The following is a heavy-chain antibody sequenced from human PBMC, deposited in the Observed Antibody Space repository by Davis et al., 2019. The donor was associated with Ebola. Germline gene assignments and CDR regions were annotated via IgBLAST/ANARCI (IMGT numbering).Heavy chain of an antibody. D-gene: IGHD3-22*01. CDR3: ARDFTYYYDSSGYYTAPNDAFDI. CDR1: GGSISSYY. CDR2: IYYSGST. Sequence: SETLSLTCTASGGSISSYYWSWIRQPPGTGLEWIGYIYYSGSTNYNPSLKSRVTISVDTSKNQFSLKLSSVTAADTAVYYCARDFTYYYDSSGYYTAPNDAFDIWGQGTMVTVSS. V-gene: IGHV4-59*01. J-gene: IGHJ3*02.